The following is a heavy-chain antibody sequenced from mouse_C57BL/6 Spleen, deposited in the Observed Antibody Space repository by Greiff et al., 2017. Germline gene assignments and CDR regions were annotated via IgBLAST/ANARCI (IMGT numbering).Heavy chain of an antibody. J-gene: IGHJ2*01. CDR3: ARETTVVARGYFDY. V-gene: IGHV1-82*01. CDR1: GYAFSSSW. D-gene: IGHD1-1*01. Sequence: QVQLQQSGPELVKPGASVKISCKASGYAFSSSWMNWVKQRPGKGLEWIGRIYPGDGDTNYTGKFKGKATLTADKSSSTAYMQLSSLTSEDSAVXICARETTVVARGYFDYWGQGTTLTVSS. CDR2: IYPGDGDT.